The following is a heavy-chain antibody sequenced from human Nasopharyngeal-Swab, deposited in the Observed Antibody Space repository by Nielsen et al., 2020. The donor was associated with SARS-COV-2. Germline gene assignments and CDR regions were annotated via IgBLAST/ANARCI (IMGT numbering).Heavy chain of an antibody. D-gene: IGHD4-23*01. CDR2: LKQDGSEK. Sequence: GESLKISCAASGFTFSKYWMTWVRQAPGKGPEWVAYLKQDGSEKIYVDSVRGRFTISRDNAKNSLYLQMNSLRAEDTAVYYCARGSPPANYGGNSGFDYWGQGTLVTVSS. J-gene: IGHJ4*02. V-gene: IGHV3-7*05. CDR1: GFTFSKYW. CDR3: ARGSPPANYGGNSGFDY.